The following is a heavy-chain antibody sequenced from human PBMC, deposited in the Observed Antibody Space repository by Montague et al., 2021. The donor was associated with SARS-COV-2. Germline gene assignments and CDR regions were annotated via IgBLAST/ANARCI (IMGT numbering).Heavy chain of an antibody. CDR2: IYYSGXS. V-gene: IGHV4-39*07. CDR3: ARVFLTTKVRWWAPEGWLDP. J-gene: IGHJ5*02. Sequence: SETLSLTCTVSGGSISSSNYYWVWLRQPPGKGLEWIVNIYYSGXSXYXXXXKXPVTISIDTSKNQFSLKLSSVTAADTAVYYCARVFLTTKVRWWAPEGWLDPWGQGTLVTVSS. CDR1: GGSISSSNYY. D-gene: IGHD3-10*01.